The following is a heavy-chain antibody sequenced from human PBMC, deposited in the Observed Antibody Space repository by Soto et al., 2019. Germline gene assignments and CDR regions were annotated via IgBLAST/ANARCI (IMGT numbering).Heavy chain of an antibody. D-gene: IGHD1-26*01. J-gene: IGHJ4*02. V-gene: IGHV4-39*07. CDR2: IYHSGST. CDR3: ARVSGSYELKSDFDY. Sequence: SETLSLTCTVSGGSLITGSYYWSWIRQPPGKGLEWIGSIYHSGSTYYNPSLKSRVTISVDTSKNQFSLKLSSVTAADTAVYYCARVSGSYELKSDFDYWGQGILASVS. CDR1: GGSLITGSYY.